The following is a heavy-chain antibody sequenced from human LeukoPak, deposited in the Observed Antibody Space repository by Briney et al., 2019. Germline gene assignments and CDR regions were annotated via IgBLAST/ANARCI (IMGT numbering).Heavy chain of an antibody. V-gene: IGHV4-59*01. Sequence: LETLSLTCTVSGGSISSYYWSWIRQPPGKGLEWIGYIYYSGSTNYNTSLKSRVTISVDTSKNQFSLKLNSVTAADTAVYYCARGNCSGGRCYTDAFDLWGQGTMVTVFS. CDR1: GGSISSYY. J-gene: IGHJ3*01. D-gene: IGHD2-15*01. CDR2: IYYSGST. CDR3: ARGNCSGGRCYTDAFDL.